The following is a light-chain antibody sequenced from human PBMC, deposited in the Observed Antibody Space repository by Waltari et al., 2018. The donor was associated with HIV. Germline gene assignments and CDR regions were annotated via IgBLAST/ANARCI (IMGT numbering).Light chain of an antibody. CDR2: EDS. V-gene: IGLV3-10*01. J-gene: IGLJ3*02. CDR3: YSTDSSGNHPWV. Sequence: SYELPQPPSVSVSPGQTARITCSGDALAKKYAYWYQQKSGQAPVLVIYEDSKRPSGIPERFSGSSSGTVATLTISGAQVEDEADYYCYSTDSSGNHPWVLGGGTKLTVL. CDR1: ALAKKY.